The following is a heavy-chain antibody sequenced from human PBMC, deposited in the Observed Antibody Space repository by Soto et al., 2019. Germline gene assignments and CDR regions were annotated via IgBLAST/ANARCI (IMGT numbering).Heavy chain of an antibody. D-gene: IGHD5-18*01. J-gene: IGHJ6*03. CDR2: ISYDGSNK. Sequence: GGSLRLSCAASGFTFSSYGMHWVRQAPGKGLEWVAVISYDGSNKYYADSVKGRFTISRDNSKNTLYLQMNSLRAEDTAVYYCAKGMDTAMVPTYYYYYYMDVWGKGTTVTVAS. CDR1: GFTFSSYG. CDR3: AKGMDTAMVPTYYYYYYMDV. V-gene: IGHV3-30*18.